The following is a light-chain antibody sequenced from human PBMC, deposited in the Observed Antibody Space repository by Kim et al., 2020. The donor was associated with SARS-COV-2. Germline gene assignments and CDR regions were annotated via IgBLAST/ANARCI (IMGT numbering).Light chain of an antibody. CDR1: QSVNSNN. CDR3: QQYGSLWT. CDR2: GTS. J-gene: IGKJ1*01. Sequence: LSPGERAALSCRASQSVNSNNFAWYQQKPGQAPRLLIYGTSSRATGIPDRFSGSGSETDFTLTITRLEPDDFAVYYCQQYGSLWTFGQGTKVDIK. V-gene: IGKV3-20*01.